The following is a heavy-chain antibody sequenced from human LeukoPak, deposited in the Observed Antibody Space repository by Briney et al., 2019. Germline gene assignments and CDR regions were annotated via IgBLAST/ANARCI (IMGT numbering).Heavy chain of an antibody. V-gene: IGHV3-23*01. CDR2: ISGSGGNT. J-gene: IGHJ6*02. Sequence: GGSLRLSCAASGFTFSSYAMSWVRQAPGKGLEWVSAISGSGGNTYYADSVKGRFTISRDNSKNTLYLQMNSLRAEDTAVYYCAKDPFHYYGMDVWGQGTTVTVSS. CDR1: GFTFSSYA. CDR3: AKDPFHYYGMDV.